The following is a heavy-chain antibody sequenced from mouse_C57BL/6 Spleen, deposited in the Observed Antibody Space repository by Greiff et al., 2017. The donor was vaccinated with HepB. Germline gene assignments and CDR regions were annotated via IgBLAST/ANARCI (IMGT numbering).Heavy chain of an antibody. CDR3: ARSLDGYYPMDY. D-gene: IGHD2-3*01. J-gene: IGHJ4*01. CDR2: ISNGGGST. Sequence: EVKLVESGGGLVQPGGSLKLSCAASGFTFSDYYMYWVRQTPEKRLEWVAYISNGGGSTYYPDTVKGRFTISRDNAKNTLYLQMSRLKSEDTAMYYCARSLDGYYPMDYWGQGTSVTVSS. CDR1: GFTFSDYY. V-gene: IGHV5-12*01.